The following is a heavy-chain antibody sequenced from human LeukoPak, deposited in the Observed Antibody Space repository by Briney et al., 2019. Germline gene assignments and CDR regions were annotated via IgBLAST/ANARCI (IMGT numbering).Heavy chain of an antibody. V-gene: IGHV3-7*03. Sequence: GGSLTLSCVASGFTFSSYWMNWARQAAGKGLEWVASINHNGNVNYYVDSVKGRFTISRDNAKNSLYLQMSNLRAGDTAVYFCARGGGLDVGGEGATVTVSS. CDR3: ARGGGLDV. D-gene: IGHD3-16*01. CDR1: GFTFSSYW. CDR2: INHNGNVN. J-gene: IGHJ6*04.